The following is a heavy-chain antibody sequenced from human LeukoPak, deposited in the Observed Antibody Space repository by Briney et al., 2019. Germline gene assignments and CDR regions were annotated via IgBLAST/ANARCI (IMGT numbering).Heavy chain of an antibody. Sequence: SETLSLTCTVSGGSISSSSYYWGWIRQPPGKGLEWIGSIYYSGSTYYNPSLKSRVTISVDTSKNQFSLKLSSVTAADTAVYYCARGRWYYYGSAKFDYWGQGTLVTVSS. V-gene: IGHV4-39*07. CDR3: ARGRWYYYGSAKFDY. D-gene: IGHD3-10*01. CDR1: GGSISSSSYY. CDR2: IYYSGST. J-gene: IGHJ4*02.